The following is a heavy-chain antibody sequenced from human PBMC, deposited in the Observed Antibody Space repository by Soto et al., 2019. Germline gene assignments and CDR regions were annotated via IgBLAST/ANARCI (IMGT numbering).Heavy chain of an antibody. V-gene: IGHV3-48*04. J-gene: IGHJ6*02. CDR2: ISSSGSTI. CDR1: GFTFSRFS. CDR3: ASCSGGSCYNYGMDV. D-gene: IGHD2-15*01. Sequence: SLRLSCAASGFTFSRFSINWIRQAPGKGLEWVSYISSSGSTIYYADSVRGRFTISRDNAKNSLYLQMNSLRAEDTAVYYCASCSGGSCYNYGMDVWGQGTTVTVS.